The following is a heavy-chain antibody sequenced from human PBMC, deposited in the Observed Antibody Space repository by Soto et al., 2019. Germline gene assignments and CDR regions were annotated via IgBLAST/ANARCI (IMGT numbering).Heavy chain of an antibody. D-gene: IGHD3-10*01. V-gene: IGHV4-31*03. CDR3: ASHYYGSGSHREYYFDY. CDR2: IYYSGST. CDR1: GGSISSGGYY. J-gene: IGHJ4*02. Sequence: PSETLSLTCTVSGGSISSGGYYWSWIRQHPGKGLEWIGYIYYSGSTYYNPSLKSRVTISVDTSKNQFSLKLSSVTAADTAVYYCASHYYGSGSHREYYFDYWGQGTLVTVSS.